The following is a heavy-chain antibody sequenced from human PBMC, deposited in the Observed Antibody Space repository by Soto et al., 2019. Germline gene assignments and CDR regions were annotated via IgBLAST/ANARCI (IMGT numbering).Heavy chain of an antibody. CDR2: IKSKTDGGTT. V-gene: IGHV3-15*07. J-gene: IGHJ5*02. CDR3: TQHTSHDFWSGYPMLFDP. Sequence: GGSLRLSCAASGFTFSNAWMNWVRQAPGKGLEWVGRIKSKTDGGTTDYAAPVKGRFTISRDDSKNTLYLQMNSLKTEDTAVYYCTQHTSHDFWSGYPMLFDPWGQGTLVTVSS. D-gene: IGHD3-3*01. CDR1: GFTFSNAW.